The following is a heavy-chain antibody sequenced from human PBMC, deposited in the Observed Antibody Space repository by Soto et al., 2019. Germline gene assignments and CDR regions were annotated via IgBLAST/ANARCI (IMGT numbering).Heavy chain of an antibody. V-gene: IGHV3-30*18. CDR1: GFTFTSYA. Sequence: QVQLVESGGGVVQPGRTLRLSCAASGFTFTSYAMHWVRQAPGKGLEWVAFISYDGSDKYYAESVRGRFTISRDDSKHTLFLPINSLTTEDTAVYYCAKDNPAVDHWGQGTLVTVSS. CDR2: ISYDGSDK. J-gene: IGHJ4*02. CDR3: AKDNPAVDH.